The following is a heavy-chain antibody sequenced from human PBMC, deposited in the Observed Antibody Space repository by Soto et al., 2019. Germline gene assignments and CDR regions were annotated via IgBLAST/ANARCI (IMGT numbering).Heavy chain of an antibody. D-gene: IGHD3-22*01. J-gene: IGHJ2*01. CDR1: GGSISSYY. Sequence: SETLSLTCTVSGGSISSYYWSWIRQPPGKGLEWIGYIYYSGSTNYNPSLKSRVTISVDTSKNQFSLKLSSVTAADTTVYYCARGSTYYYDSSGYYVRQLTHWYFDLWGRGTLVTVS. CDR3: ARGSTYYYDSSGYYVRQLTHWYFDL. V-gene: IGHV4-59*08. CDR2: IYYSGST.